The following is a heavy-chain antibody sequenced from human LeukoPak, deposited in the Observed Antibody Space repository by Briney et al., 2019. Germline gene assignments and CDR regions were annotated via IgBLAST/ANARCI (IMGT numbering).Heavy chain of an antibody. CDR2: ISGSGGST. V-gene: IGHV3-23*01. Sequence: GGSLRLSCAASGFTFSSYAMSWVRQAPGKGLEWVSAISGSGGSTYYADSVKGRFTISRDNSKNTLYLQMNSLRAEDTAVYYCAKDGSSGPWAAYYFDYWGQGTLVTVSS. CDR1: GFTFSSYA. J-gene: IGHJ4*02. CDR3: AKDGSSGPWAAYYFDY. D-gene: IGHD6-19*01.